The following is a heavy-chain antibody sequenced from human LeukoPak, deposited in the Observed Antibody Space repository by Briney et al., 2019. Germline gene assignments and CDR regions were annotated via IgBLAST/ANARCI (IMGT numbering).Heavy chain of an antibody. J-gene: IGHJ4*02. V-gene: IGHV3-74*01. CDR1: GFTFSSYW. Sequence: GGSLRLSCAASGFTFSSYWMHWVRQAPGKGLVWVSRINSDGSSTSYADSVKGRFTISRDNAKNSLYLQMNSLRAEDTAVYYCARVGGLEWLHMYYFDYWGQGTLVTVSS. CDR2: INSDGSST. D-gene: IGHD3-3*01. CDR3: ARVGGLEWLHMYYFDY.